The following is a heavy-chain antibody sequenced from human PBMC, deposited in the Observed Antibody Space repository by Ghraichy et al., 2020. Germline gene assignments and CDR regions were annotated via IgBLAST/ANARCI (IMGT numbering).Heavy chain of an antibody. D-gene: IGHD2-8*01. Sequence: GESLNISCKGSGDSFTSYWISWVRQMPGRGLEWMGVIYPGDSDIRYSPSFQGQVTISADKSISTAYLQWSSLKASDTAMYYCARHVRLTGAYYFDYWGQGTLVTVSS. CDR1: GDSFTSYW. CDR3: ARHVRLTGAYYFDY. J-gene: IGHJ4*02. V-gene: IGHV5-51*01. CDR2: IYPGDSDI.